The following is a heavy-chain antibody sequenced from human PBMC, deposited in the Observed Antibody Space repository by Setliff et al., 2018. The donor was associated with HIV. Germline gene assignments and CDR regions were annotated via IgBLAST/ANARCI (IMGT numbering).Heavy chain of an antibody. CDR1: GYTFTSYY. V-gene: IGHV1-46*01. D-gene: IGHD5-18*01. CDR3: ARGPWIQLWSSELDAFDI. J-gene: IGHJ3*02. CDR2: INPSGGST. Sequence: EASVKVSCKASGYTFTSYYMHWVRQAPGQGLEWVGIINPSGGSTSYAQKFQGRVTMTRDTSTSTVYMELSSLRSEDTAVYYCARGPWIQLWSSELDAFDIWGQGTMVTVSS.